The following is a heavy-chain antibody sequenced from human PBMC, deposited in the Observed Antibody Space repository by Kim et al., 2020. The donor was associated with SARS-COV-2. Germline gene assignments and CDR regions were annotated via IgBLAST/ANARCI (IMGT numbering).Heavy chain of an antibody. V-gene: IGHV3-23*01. J-gene: IGHJ5*02. D-gene: IGHD2-2*01. CDR3: AKSVLCGWSWFDP. Sequence: YADSVKGRFTISRDNSKNTLYLQMNSLRAEDTAVYYCAKSVLCGWSWFDPWGQGTLVTVSS.